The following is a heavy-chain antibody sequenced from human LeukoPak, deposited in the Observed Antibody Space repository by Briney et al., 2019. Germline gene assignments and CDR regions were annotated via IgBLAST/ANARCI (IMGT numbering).Heavy chain of an antibody. V-gene: IGHV1-18*01. D-gene: IGHD3-22*01. Sequence: RWASVKVSCKASGYTFTSYGISWVRQAPGQGLEWMGWISAYNGNTNYAQKLQGRVTMTTDTSTSTAYMELRSLRSDDTAVYYCARDRPNYYDKPGYFDYWGQGTLVTVSS. CDR2: ISAYNGNT. CDR3: ARDRPNYYDKPGYFDY. J-gene: IGHJ4*02. CDR1: GYTFTSYG.